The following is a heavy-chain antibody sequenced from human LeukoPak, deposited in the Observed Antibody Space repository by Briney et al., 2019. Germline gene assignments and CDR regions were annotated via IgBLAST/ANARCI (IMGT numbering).Heavy chain of an antibody. V-gene: IGHV4-30-4*01. CDR2: IYYSGST. CDR3: ARIRGLFRYFDY. J-gene: IGHJ4*02. D-gene: IGHD2-21*01. CDR1: GGSISSGDYY. Sequence: SQTLSLTCTVSGGSISSGDYYWSWIHQPPGKGLEWIGYIYYSGSTYYNPSLKSRVNISVDTSKNQFSLELSSVTAADTAVYYCARIRGLFRYFDYWGQGTLVTVSS.